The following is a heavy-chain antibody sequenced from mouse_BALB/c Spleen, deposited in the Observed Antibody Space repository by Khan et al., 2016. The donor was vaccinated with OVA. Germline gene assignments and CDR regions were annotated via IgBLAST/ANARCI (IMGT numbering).Heavy chain of an antibody. V-gene: IGHV5-9-3*01. D-gene: IGHD2-1*01. CDR3: ARSPYGNFAY. CDR2: VSSDGDYT. CDR1: GFTFSTYA. Sequence: EVELVESGGGLVKPGGSLKLSCAASGFTFSTYAMSWVRQTPEKRLEWVATVSSDGDYTYFPDNVTGRFTISRDNAENTLCLQMNSLRSEDTAMYYCARSPYGNFAYWGQGTLVTVSA. J-gene: IGHJ3*01.